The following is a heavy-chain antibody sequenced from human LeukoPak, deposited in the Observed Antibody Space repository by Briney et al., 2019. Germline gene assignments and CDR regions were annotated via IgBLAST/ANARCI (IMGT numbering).Heavy chain of an antibody. D-gene: IGHD2-21*02. CDR1: GYSFTSYG. J-gene: IGHJ4*02. CDR3: ARESVVVTAGSFDY. V-gene: IGHV1-18*01. Sequence: ASVKVPCKTSGYSFTSYGISWVRQARGQGLEWMGWISTYNDNTNYPQKLQGRVTMTTDTSMSTVYMELRSLRSDDTAVYYCARESVVVTAGSFDYWGQGTLVTVSS. CDR2: ISTYNDNT.